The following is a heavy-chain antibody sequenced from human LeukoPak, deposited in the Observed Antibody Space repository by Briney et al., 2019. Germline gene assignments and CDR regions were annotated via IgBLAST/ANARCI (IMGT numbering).Heavy chain of an antibody. Sequence: GGSLRLSCAASGFAVSSNYMSWVRQAPGKGLEWVSVIYSGGSTYYADSVKGRFTISRDNSKNTLYLQMNSLRAEDTAVYYCARDNWYYYYGMDVWGQGTTVTVSS. D-gene: IGHD5-24*01. V-gene: IGHV3-53*01. CDR2: IYSGGST. J-gene: IGHJ6*02. CDR3: ARDNWYYYYGMDV. CDR1: GFAVSSNY.